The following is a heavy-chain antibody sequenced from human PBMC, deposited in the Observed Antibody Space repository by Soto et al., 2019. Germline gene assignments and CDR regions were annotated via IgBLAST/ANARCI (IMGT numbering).Heavy chain of an antibody. CDR1: GYTFTTFW. J-gene: IGHJ5*02. D-gene: IGHD2-8*02. V-gene: IGHV5-10-1*01. Sequence: GESLKISCTGFGYTFTTFWISWVRRMPGKGLEWMGRIDPRDSYTNYSPSFQGHVTISVDKATRPAYLHWGSLKASDTAIYYCARIYCTRDTCDTWFDPWGQGTLVTVSS. CDR3: ARIYCTRDTCDTWFDP. CDR2: IDPRDSYT.